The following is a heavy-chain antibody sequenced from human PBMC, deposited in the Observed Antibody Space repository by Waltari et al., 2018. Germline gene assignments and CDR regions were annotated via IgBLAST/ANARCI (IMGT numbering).Heavy chain of an antibody. V-gene: IGHV4-38-2*01. D-gene: IGHD5-18*01. J-gene: IGHJ3*02. CDR1: GYSISSGSY. Sequence: QVQLQESGPGLVKPSETLSLTCAVSGYSISSGSYWGWTGQPPGKGLEWIGSIYLSGSTYYTPSLNSGVTRPVNTSKNQSSLQLSSVTAADTGVYYCARHLGIQRWFNDAFDIWGQGTIVTVSS. CDR2: IYLSGST. CDR3: ARHLGIQRWFNDAFDI.